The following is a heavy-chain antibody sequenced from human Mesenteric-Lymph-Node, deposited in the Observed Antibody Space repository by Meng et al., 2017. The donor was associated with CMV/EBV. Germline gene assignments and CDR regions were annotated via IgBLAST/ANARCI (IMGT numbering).Heavy chain of an antibody. V-gene: IGHV1-2*02. CDR2: INPKNGHS. CDR1: GYTFTEYY. D-gene: IGHD2-15*01. J-gene: IGHJ4*02. Sequence: ASVKVSCKASGYTFTEYYIHWVRQAPGQGLEWMGWINPKNGHSHNVQKFQGRVTMTRDTSISTASMEVTRLRYDDTAVYYCARQFCSGGDCYSFFDYWGQGTLVTSPQ. CDR3: ARQFCSGGDCYSFFDY.